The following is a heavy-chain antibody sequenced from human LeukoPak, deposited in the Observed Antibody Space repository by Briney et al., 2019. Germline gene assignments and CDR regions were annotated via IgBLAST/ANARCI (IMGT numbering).Heavy chain of an antibody. D-gene: IGHD6-19*01. CDR3: ARGGQWLVLGPNWFDP. J-gene: IGHJ5*02. V-gene: IGHV3-21*01. Sequence: AGGSLRLSCAASGFTFSSYSMNWVRQAPGKGLEWVSSISSSSSYRYYADSVKGRFTISRDNAKNSLYLPMNSLRAEDTAGYYCARGGQWLVLGPNWFDPWGEGTLVTVSS. CDR1: GFTFSSYS. CDR2: ISSSSSYR.